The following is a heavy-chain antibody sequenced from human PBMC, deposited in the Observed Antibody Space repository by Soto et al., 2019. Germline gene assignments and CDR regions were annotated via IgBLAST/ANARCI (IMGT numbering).Heavy chain of an antibody. Sequence: WWSLRLSCAASVFTFSSYAMHWCRQAPGKGLEWVAVISYDGSNKYYADSVKGRFTISRDNSKNTLYLQMNSLRAEDTAVYYCAREVLRFLEGAPEYMDVWGQGTTVTVSS. CDR1: VFTFSSYA. D-gene: IGHD3-3*01. V-gene: IGHV3-30-3*01. CDR2: ISYDGSNK. CDR3: AREVLRFLEGAPEYMDV. J-gene: IGHJ6*02.